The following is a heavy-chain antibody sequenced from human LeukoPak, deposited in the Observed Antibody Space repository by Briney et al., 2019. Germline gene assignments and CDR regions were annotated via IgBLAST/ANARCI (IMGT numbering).Heavy chain of an antibody. J-gene: IGHJ4*02. CDR2: IYYSGST. D-gene: IGHD1-1*01. CDR3: ARGDWNWNYFDY. V-gene: IGHV4-39*07. CDR1: GGSISSSSYY. Sequence: SETLSLTCTVSGGSISSSSYYWGWIRQPPGKGLEWIGSIYYSGSTYYNPSLKSRVTISVDTSKNQFSLKLSSVTAADTAVYYCARGDWNWNYFDYWGQGTLVTVSS.